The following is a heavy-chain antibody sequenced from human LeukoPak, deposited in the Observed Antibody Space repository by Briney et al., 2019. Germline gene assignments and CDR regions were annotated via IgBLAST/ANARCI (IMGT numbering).Heavy chain of an antibody. V-gene: IGHV1-18*01. CDR1: VYTFSTSG. CDR2: ISAYNGNT. CDR3: ARDHRHKSAGG. J-gene: IGHJ4*02. Sequence: ASVKASCKASVYTFSTSGVGLLRQAPGQGLEWMGWISAYNGNTNYAQKFQGRVTMTTDTSTSTLYMGVRSLRSDDTAVYYCARDHRHKSAGGWGQGTLVTVSS. D-gene: IGHD2-21*01.